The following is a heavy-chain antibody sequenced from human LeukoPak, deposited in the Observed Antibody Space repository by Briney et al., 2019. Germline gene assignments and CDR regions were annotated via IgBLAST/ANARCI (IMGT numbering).Heavy chain of an antibody. CDR3: ATGGNSLAY. D-gene: IGHD1-26*01. J-gene: IGHJ4*02. CDR1: GFTFSGYE. V-gene: IGHV3-48*03. CDR2: ISSSGSTI. Sequence: QSGGSLRLSCAASGFTFSGYEMNWVRQAPGKGLEWVSTISSSGSTIYYADSVKGRFTISRDNAKKSLSLQMNSLRAEDTAVYYCATGGNSLAYWGQGTLVTVSS.